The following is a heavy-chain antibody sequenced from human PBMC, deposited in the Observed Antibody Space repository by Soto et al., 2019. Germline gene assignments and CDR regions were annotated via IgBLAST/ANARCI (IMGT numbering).Heavy chain of an antibody. V-gene: IGHV4-4*02. CDR1: SGSISSSNW. Sequence: QVQLQESGPGLVKPSGTLSLTCAVSSGSISSSNWWSWVRQPPGKGLEWIGEIYHSGSTNYNPSPKSRVTISVDKSKNQFSLKLSAVNAADTAVYYCARDGRGYSGYDYYFDYWGQGTLVTVSS. D-gene: IGHD5-12*01. CDR3: ARDGRGYSGYDYYFDY. CDR2: IYHSGST. J-gene: IGHJ4*02.